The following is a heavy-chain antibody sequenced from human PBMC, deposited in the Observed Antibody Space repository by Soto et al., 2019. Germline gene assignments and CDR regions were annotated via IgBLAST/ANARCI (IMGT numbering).Heavy chain of an antibody. Sequence: TSETLSLTCTVSGGSISSYYWSWIRQPAGKGLEWIGRIYTNGSTNYNPSLKSRVTMSVDTSKNQFSLKLSSVTAADTAVYYCASENWNLGLFPYWYFDLWGRGTLVTVSS. D-gene: IGHD1-1*01. CDR3: ASENWNLGLFPYWYFDL. V-gene: IGHV4-4*07. CDR2: IYTNGST. J-gene: IGHJ2*01. CDR1: GGSISSYY.